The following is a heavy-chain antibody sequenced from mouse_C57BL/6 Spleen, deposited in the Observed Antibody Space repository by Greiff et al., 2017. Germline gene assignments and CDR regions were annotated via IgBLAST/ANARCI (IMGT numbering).Heavy chain of an antibody. V-gene: IGHV14-2*01. D-gene: IGHD2-3*01. Sequence: VQLQQSGAELVKPGASVKLSCTASGFNIKDYYMHWVKQRTEQGLEWIGRIDPEDGETKSAPKFQGKATLTADTSSNTAYLQLSSLTSEDTAVYYCAREGEMGFAYWGQGTLGTVSA. CDR3: AREGEMGFAY. CDR1: GFNIKDYY. J-gene: IGHJ3*01. CDR2: IDPEDGET.